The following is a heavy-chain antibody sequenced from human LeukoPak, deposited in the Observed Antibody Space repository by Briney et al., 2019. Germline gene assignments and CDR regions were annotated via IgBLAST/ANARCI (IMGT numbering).Heavy chain of an antibody. D-gene: IGHD2-21*01. Sequence: GGSLRLSCAASGFTFSDYYMSWIRQAPGKGLEWVSYISSSGSTIYYADSVKGRFTISRDNSKNTLYLQMNSLRAEDTAVYYCAKVVIGRSYYFDYWGQGTLVTVSS. CDR1: GFTFSDYY. CDR2: ISSSGSTI. J-gene: IGHJ4*02. CDR3: AKVVIGRSYYFDY. V-gene: IGHV3-11*01.